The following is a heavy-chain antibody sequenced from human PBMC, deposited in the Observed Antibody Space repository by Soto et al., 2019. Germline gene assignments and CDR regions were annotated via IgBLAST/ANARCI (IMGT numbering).Heavy chain of an antibody. J-gene: IGHJ4*02. CDR2: ISPGNGDT. V-gene: IGHV1-3*01. Sequence: VASVKVSWKASGYTFTNFAMHWVRQAPGQRLEWMGWISPGNGDTRYSRNFQGRVTMTSDTPANTGYMELSSLKSEDTAVYYCARGEFLGPLNGNDYWGQRTLVTVSS. D-gene: IGHD3-16*01. CDR1: GYTFTNFA. CDR3: ARGEFLGPLNGNDY.